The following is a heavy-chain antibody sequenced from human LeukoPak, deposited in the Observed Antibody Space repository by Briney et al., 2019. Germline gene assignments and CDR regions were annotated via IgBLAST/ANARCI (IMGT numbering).Heavy chain of an antibody. Sequence: PSETLSLTCTVSGGSISSYYWSWIRQPPGKGPEWIGYIYYSGSTNYNPSLKSRVTISVDTSKNQFSLKLSSVTAADTAVYYCARLEYCSGGSCFENWFDPWGQGTLVTVSS. V-gene: IGHV4-59*01. CDR2: IYYSGST. D-gene: IGHD2-15*01. J-gene: IGHJ5*02. CDR3: ARLEYCSGGSCFENWFDP. CDR1: GGSISSYY.